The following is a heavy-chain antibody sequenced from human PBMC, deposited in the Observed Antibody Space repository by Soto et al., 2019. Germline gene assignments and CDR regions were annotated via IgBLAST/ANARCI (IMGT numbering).Heavy chain of an antibody. CDR1: GVSISSGNW. D-gene: IGHD3-10*01. V-gene: IGHV4-4*02. Sequence: PSETLSLTCAVSGVSISSGNWWTWVRQTPQRGLEYIGEIFHDGTANYYPSFERRVAISVDASKNQFSLKLTPVTAADTAIYFCARLVYDTRLNYMYFDFWGQGALVTVS. CDR2: IFHDGTA. J-gene: IGHJ4*02. CDR3: ARLVYDTRLNYMYFDF.